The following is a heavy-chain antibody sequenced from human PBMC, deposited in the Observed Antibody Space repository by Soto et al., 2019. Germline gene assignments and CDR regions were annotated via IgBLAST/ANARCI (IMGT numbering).Heavy chain of an antibody. D-gene: IGHD3-22*01. V-gene: IGHV4-31*03. Sequence: TLSLTCPVSGGSISSGGYYWSWIRQHAGKSLEWIGYIYYSGSTYYNPSLKSRVTISVDTSKNQFSLKLSSVTAADTAVYYCAITYYYDSSGYCLDYWGQGTLVTVSS. CDR2: IYYSGST. J-gene: IGHJ4*02. CDR3: AITYYYDSSGYCLDY. CDR1: GGSISSGGYY.